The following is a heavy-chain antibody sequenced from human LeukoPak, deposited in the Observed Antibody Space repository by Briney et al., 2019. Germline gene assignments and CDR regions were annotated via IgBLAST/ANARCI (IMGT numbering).Heavy chain of an antibody. D-gene: IGHD2-8*01. V-gene: IGHV4-39*01. J-gene: IGHJ5*02. CDR1: GGSISSYC. CDR2: LYFSGST. Sequence: SETLSLTCTVSGGSISSYCWSWIRQPPGRGLEFVGCLYFSGSTYYNPSLNGRVTISVDTSKNQFSLNLYSMTAADTALYFCARHRSHHGWFDPWGQGTLVTVSS. CDR3: ARHRSHHGWFDP.